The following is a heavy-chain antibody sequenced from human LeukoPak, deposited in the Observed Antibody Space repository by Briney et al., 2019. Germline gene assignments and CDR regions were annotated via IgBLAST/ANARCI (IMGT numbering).Heavy chain of an antibody. Sequence: ASVKVSCKASGYTFTSYGISWVRQAPGQGLEWMGWISGYNGNTIYAENVQGRVTMTTDTSTSTAYIELGSLRSDDTAVFYCARSSRFDWLLYFDSWGQGTLVTVSS. CDR1: GYTFTSYG. CDR3: ARSSRFDWLLYFDS. D-gene: IGHD3-9*01. J-gene: IGHJ4*02. V-gene: IGHV1-18*01. CDR2: ISGYNGNT.